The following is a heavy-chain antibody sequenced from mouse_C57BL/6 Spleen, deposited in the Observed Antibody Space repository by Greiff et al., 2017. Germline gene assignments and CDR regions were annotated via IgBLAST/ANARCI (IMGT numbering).Heavy chain of an antibody. CDR3: ARDIRSNHWYFDV. D-gene: IGHD1-3*01. CDR2: INPNNGGT. Sequence: VQLQQSGPELVKPGASVKISCKASGYTFTDYYMNWVKQSHGKSLEWIGDINPNNGGTSYNQKFKGKATLTVDKSSSTAYMELRSLTSEDSAVYYCARDIRSNHWYFDVWGTGTTVTVSS. V-gene: IGHV1-26*01. J-gene: IGHJ1*03. CDR1: GYTFTDYY.